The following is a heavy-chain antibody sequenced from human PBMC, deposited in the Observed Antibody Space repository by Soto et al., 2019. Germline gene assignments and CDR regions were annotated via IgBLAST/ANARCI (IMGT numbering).Heavy chain of an antibody. D-gene: IGHD3-10*01. CDR3: ARARYGSGRQYYYYYYMDV. J-gene: IGHJ6*03. Sequence: PSDTLSLTCTVSGGSISSSSYYWGWIRQPPGKGLEWIGSIYYSGSTYYNPSLKSRVTISVDTSKNQFSLKLSSVTAADTAVYYCARARYGSGRQYYYYYYMDVWGKGTTVTVSS. CDR1: GGSISSSSYY. V-gene: IGHV4-39*01. CDR2: IYYSGST.